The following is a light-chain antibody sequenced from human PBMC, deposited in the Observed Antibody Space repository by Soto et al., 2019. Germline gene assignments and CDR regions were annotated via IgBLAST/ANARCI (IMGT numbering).Light chain of an antibody. J-gene: IGKJ4*01. CDR3: LQHNTYPLT. CDR1: QNIRSY. CDR2: DAT. Sequence: DIQMIQSPSSLSASVGDRVTISCRASQNIRSYVNWYQHKAGKAPKLLIHDATTLQSGVPSRFSGSGSGTEFTLTITSLQPEDFATYYCLQHNTYPLTFGGGTKVDIK. V-gene: IGKV1-17*01.